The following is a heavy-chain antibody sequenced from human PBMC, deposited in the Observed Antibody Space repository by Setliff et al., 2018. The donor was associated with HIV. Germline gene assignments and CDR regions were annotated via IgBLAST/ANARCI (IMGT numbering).Heavy chain of an antibody. V-gene: IGHV4-4*07. J-gene: IGHJ5*02. D-gene: IGHD2-15*01. Sequence: LSLTCTVSGGSISSYYWSWIRQPAGKGLEWIGRIYTSGSTNYNPSLKSRVTMSVDTSKNQFSLKLSSVTAADTAVYYCARDQYCSGGSCYPNWFDPWGQGTLVTVSS. CDR3: ARDQYCSGGSCYPNWFDP. CDR2: IYTSGST. CDR1: GGSISSYY.